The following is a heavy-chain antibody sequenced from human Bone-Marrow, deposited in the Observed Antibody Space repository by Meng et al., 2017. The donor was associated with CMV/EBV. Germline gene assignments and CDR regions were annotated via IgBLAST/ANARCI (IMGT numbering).Heavy chain of an antibody. J-gene: IGHJ4*02. CDR3: ARDEGGSSGSCAY. CDR1: GFTFSSYS. Sequence: GESLKISCAASGFTFSSYSMNWVRQAPGKGLEWVSSISSSSSYIYYADSVKGRFTISRDNAKNSLYLQMNSLRAEDTAVYYCARDEGGSSGSCAYWGQGTLVTVSS. D-gene: IGHD3-22*01. V-gene: IGHV3-21*01. CDR2: ISSSSSYI.